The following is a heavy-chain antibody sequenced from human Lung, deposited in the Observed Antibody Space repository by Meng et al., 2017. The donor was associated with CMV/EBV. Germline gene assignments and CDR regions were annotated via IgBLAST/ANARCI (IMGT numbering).Heavy chain of an antibody. CDR3: ARGGNFDP. CDR2: ISTNTGTP. CDR1: GYTFSTYT. Sequence: QVHLLQYGSEWNTPVASVKVSCKASGYTFSTYTINWVRQPHGRGLEWMGWISTNTGTPTYTQGFTGRFVFSLDTSVSTAYLQISSLKAEDTAVYYCARGGNFDPWGQGTLVTVSS. D-gene: IGHD2/OR15-2a*01. V-gene: IGHV7-4-1*02. J-gene: IGHJ5*02.